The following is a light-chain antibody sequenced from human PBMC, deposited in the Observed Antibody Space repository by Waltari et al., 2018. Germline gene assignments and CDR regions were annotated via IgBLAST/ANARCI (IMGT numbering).Light chain of an antibody. CDR3: QQSYSPLT. J-gene: IGKJ4*01. CDR2: AAS. V-gene: IGKV1-39*01. CDR1: QSISTY. Sequence: DFPMTQSPSSLSASVGDRVTITCRASQSISTYLNWYQQKPGKAPNLLIYAASSLQSGVPSRFSGSGSGTDVTLTISSLQPEDFATYYCQQSYSPLTFGGGTKVEIK.